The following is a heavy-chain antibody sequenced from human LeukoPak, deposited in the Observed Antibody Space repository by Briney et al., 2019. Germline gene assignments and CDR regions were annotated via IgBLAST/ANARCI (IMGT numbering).Heavy chain of an antibody. J-gene: IGHJ4*02. V-gene: IGHV3-30*18. Sequence: GGSLGLSCAASGFTFTNYGMHWVRQAPGRGLEWVAVISYDGTYQSSADSVKGRSTISRDVSKNTLYLQMNSLRAEDTALYYCTKTGSSWHYFDSWGQGTQVTVSS. D-gene: IGHD6-13*01. CDR2: ISYDGTYQ. CDR1: GFTFTNYG. CDR3: TKTGSSWHYFDS.